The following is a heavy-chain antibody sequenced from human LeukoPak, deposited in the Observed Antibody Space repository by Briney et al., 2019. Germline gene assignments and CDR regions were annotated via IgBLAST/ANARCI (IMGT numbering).Heavy chain of an antibody. V-gene: IGHV3-43*02. CDR3: AKDIPPNYYGSGSYSDY. CDR1: GLTFDDYA. D-gene: IGHD3-10*01. CDR2: ISGDGGST. Sequence: GGSLRLSCAASGLTFDDYAMHWVRQAPGKGLEWVSLISGDGGSTYYADSVKGRFTISRDNSKNSLYLQMNSLRTEDTALYYCAKDIPPNYYGSGSYSDYWGQGTLVTVSS. J-gene: IGHJ4*02.